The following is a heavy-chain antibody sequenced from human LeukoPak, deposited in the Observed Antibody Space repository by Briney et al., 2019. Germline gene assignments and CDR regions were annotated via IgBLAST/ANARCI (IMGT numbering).Heavy chain of an antibody. CDR1: GGSFSDYY. D-gene: IGHD4-17*01. CDR2: VYYSGST. J-gene: IGHJ5*02. Sequence: SETLSLTCAVYGGSFSDYYWSWIRQPPGKGLEWIGSVYYSGSTYYNPSLKSRVTISVDTSKNQFSLKLSSVTAADTAVYYCARQNYGDSNWFDPWGQGTLVTVSS. V-gene: IGHV4-34*01. CDR3: ARQNYGDSNWFDP.